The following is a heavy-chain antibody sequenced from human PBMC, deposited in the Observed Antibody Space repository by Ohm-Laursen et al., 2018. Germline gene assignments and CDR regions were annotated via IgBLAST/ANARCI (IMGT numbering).Heavy chain of an antibody. CDR3: AREVGQAMIVYYFDY. CDR2: ISGSGGST. J-gene: IGHJ4*02. Sequence: SLRLSCSASGFTFSSYAMSWVRQAPGKGLEWVSAISGSGGSTYYADSVKGRFTISRDNSKNTLYLQMNSLRAEDTAVYYCAREVGQAMIVYYFDYWGQGTLVTVSS. D-gene: IGHD3-22*01. CDR1: GFTFSSYA. V-gene: IGHV3-23*01.